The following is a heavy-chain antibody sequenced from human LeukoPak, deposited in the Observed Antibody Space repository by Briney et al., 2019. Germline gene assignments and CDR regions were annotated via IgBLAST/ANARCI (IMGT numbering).Heavy chain of an antibody. CDR2: IWYDGSQE. Sequence: PGGSLRLSCATSGFTFSSYGFHWVRQAPGKGLEWVTAIWYDGSQEYYADSVKGRFTISRDTSKNTLYLQMNSLRAEDTAVYYCASWVVTASPYFDYWGQGTLVTVSS. D-gene: IGHD2-21*02. V-gene: IGHV3-33*01. CDR3: ASWVVTASPYFDY. CDR1: GFTFSSYG. J-gene: IGHJ4*02.